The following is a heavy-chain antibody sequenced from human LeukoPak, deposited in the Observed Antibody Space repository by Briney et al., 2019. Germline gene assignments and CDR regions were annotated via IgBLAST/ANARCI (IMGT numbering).Heavy chain of an antibody. J-gene: IGHJ6*02. Sequence: SETLSLTCTVSGGSISSYYWSWIRQPPGKGLEWIGYIYYSGSTNYNPSLKSRVTISVDTSKNQFSLKLSSVTAADTAVYYCARDRYGMDVWGQRTTDTVSS. CDR1: GGSISSYY. V-gene: IGHV4-59*01. CDR2: IYYSGST. CDR3: ARDRYGMDV.